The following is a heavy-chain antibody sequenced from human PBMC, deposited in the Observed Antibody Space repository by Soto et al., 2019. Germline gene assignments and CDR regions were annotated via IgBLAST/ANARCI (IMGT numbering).Heavy chain of an antibody. V-gene: IGHV5-10-1*01. CDR3: ARLGHDYSNSGMDV. D-gene: IGHD4-4*01. CDR2: IDPAESDS. Sequence: PGESLKISCKASGYSFSTYLISWVRQMPGKGLEYMGKIDPAESDSNYSPSFQGHVTISVDKPISTAYLQWSSLKASDTATYYCARLGHDYSNSGMDVWGQGTTVTVSS. J-gene: IGHJ6*02. CDR1: GYSFSTYL.